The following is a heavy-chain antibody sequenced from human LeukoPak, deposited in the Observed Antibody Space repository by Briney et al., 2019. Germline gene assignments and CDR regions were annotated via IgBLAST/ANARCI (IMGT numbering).Heavy chain of an antibody. CDR3: ASDLYCSGGSCYDY. V-gene: IGHV4-31*03. CDR2: IYYSGST. CDR1: GGSISSGGYS. J-gene: IGHJ4*02. D-gene: IGHD2-15*01. Sequence: SQTLSLTCTVSGGSISSGGYSWSWIRQHPGKGLEWIGYIYYSGSTYYNPSLKSRVTISVDTSKNQFSLKLSSVTAADTAVYYCASDLYCSGGSCYDYWGQGTLVTVSS.